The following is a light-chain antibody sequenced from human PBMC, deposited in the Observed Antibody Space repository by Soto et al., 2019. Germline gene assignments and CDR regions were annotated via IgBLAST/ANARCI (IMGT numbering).Light chain of an antibody. CDR1: QSIGSW. J-gene: IGKJ1*01. Sequence: DIQMTQSPSTLSASVGDRVTITCWASQSIGSWLAWHQQKPGKAPKLLIYDGTYLESGVTSRFSGSGSGTEFTLTISSLQPDDSATYYCQQYESHSETFGQGTKVDIK. CDR3: QQYESHSET. V-gene: IGKV1-5*01. CDR2: DGT.